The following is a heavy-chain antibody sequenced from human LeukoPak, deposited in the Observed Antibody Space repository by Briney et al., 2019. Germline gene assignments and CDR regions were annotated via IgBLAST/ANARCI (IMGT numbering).Heavy chain of an antibody. CDR1: GFTFNNAW. J-gene: IGHJ4*02. V-gene: IGHV3-15*07. D-gene: IGHD6-13*01. CDR2: IKSKTDGGTA. Sequence: GGSLRLSCAASGFTFNNAWMNWVRQAPGKGLEWVGRIKSKTDGGTADYAAPVKGRFTISRDDSKNTLYLQMNSLRAEDTAVYYCARAGIAAAGKLDWGQGTLVTVSS. CDR3: ARAGIAAAGKLD.